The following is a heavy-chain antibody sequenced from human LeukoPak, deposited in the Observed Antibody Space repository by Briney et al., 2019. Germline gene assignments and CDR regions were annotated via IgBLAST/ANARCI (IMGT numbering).Heavy chain of an antibody. Sequence: GGSLRLPCAASGFTFSSYSMNWVRQAPGKGLEWDSYISSSSSTIYYADSVKGRFTISRDNAKNSLYLQMNSLRDEDTAVYYCASDWNYRAKTSRDYWGQGTLVTVSS. V-gene: IGHV3-48*02. D-gene: IGHD1-7*01. CDR2: ISSSSSTI. J-gene: IGHJ4*02. CDR3: ASDWNYRAKTSRDY. CDR1: GFTFSSYS.